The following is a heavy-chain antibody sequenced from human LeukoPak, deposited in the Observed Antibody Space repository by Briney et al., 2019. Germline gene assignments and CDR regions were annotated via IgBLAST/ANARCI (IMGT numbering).Heavy chain of an antibody. CDR1: GGTFSSYA. D-gene: IGHD6-13*01. CDR2: IIPIFGTA. J-gene: IGHJ1*01. Sequence: GSSVKVSCKASGGTFSSYAISWVRQAPGQGLEWMGGIIPIFGTANYAQKLQGRVTMTTDTSTSTAYMELRSLRSDDTAVYYCARGGGSTWTQRGYFHPWGLGTLVTVSS. V-gene: IGHV1-69*05. CDR3: ARGGGSTWTQRGYFHP.